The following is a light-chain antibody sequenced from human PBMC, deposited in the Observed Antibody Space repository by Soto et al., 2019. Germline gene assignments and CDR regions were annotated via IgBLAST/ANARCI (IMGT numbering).Light chain of an antibody. Sequence: EIVLTQSPGTLSLSPGERATLSCRASQSVSSSYLAWYQQKPGQAPRLLIYGASSRATGVPARFTGSGSGSEFTLTISGLQSEDFAVYYCQQGHNWPLTFGQGTRLEI. CDR3: QQGHNWPLT. CDR2: GAS. V-gene: IGKV3D-20*02. J-gene: IGKJ2*01. CDR1: QSVSSSY.